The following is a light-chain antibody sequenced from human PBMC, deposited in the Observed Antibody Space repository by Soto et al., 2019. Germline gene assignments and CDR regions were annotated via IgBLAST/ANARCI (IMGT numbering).Light chain of an antibody. V-gene: IGKV3-15*01. CDR1: QSVSSN. Sequence: EVVMTQSPDTLAVSPGERATLPGRASQSVSSNLAWYHQKLGHAHSLLIYGASTRATGISARIRGSGSGTEFTLTISTLQSEDFAIYYCQQYNNWPRTFGQGTKVDIK. CDR3: QQYNNWPRT. J-gene: IGKJ1*01. CDR2: GAS.